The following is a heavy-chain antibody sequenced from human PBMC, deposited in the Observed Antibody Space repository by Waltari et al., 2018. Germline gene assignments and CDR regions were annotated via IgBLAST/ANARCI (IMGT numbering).Heavy chain of an antibody. D-gene: IGHD2-21*01. V-gene: IGHV1-8*02. J-gene: IGHJ5*02. CDR3: ARDPSLWPRPHGWFDP. CDR2: MNPNSGNT. CDR1: GYTFTSYD. Sequence: QVQLVQSGAEVKKPGASVKVSCKASGYTFTSYDINWVRQATGQGLEWMGWMNPNSGNTGYAQKFQGRVTMTRNTSISTAYMELSSLRSEDTAVYYCARDPSLWPRPHGWFDPWGQGTLVTVSS.